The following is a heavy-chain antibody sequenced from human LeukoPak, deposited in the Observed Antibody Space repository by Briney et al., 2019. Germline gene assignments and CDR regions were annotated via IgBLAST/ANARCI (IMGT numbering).Heavy chain of an antibody. CDR3: ARESGDSVDY. J-gene: IGHJ4*02. Sequence: SETLSLTCTVSGGSISSYYWGWIRQPPGKGLEWIGYIYYSGSTYYNPSLKSRVTISVDTSKNQFSLKLSSVTAADTAVYYCARESGDSVDYWGQGTLVTVSS. V-gene: IGHV4-59*12. CDR1: GGSISSYY. CDR2: IYYSGST. D-gene: IGHD1-26*01.